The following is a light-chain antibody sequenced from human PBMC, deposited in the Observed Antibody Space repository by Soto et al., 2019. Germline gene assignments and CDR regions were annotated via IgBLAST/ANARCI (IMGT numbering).Light chain of an antibody. J-gene: IGKJ1*01. Sequence: SVLRQSPSTLSLSPAERATLSCRASQSVSNNYLAWYQQKPGQAPRLLIYGASNRATGIPDRFSGSGSGTDFTLTISRLEPEDFAVYYCQQYGRSGTFGQGTKVDIK. CDR3: QQYGRSGT. CDR1: QSVSNNY. CDR2: GAS. V-gene: IGKV3-20*01.